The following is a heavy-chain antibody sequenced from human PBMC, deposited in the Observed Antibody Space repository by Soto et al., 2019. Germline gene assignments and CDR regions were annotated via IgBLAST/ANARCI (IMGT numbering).Heavy chain of an antibody. Sequence: SETLSLTCTVSGGSINTFYWSWVRQPAGKGLEWIGRIFSSGSTSFNPSLESRVAMSVDTSKNHSSLNLSSVTAADMAVYYCAREGSYSAYNFAHGIQLWSFDFWGQGALVTVSS. J-gene: IGHJ4*02. CDR3: AREGSYSAYNFAHGIQLWSFDF. CDR1: GGSINTFY. D-gene: IGHD5-12*01. V-gene: IGHV4-4*07. CDR2: IFSSGST.